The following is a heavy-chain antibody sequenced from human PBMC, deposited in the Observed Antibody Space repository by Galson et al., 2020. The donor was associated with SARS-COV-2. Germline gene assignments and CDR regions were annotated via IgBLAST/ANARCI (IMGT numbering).Heavy chain of an antibody. CDR2: IWYNGSNK. CDR1: GFTFSSYG. CDR3: ARDLRFGEPYDY. V-gene: IGHV3-33*01. D-gene: IGHD3-10*01. J-gene: IGHJ4*02. Sequence: GGSLRLSCAASGFTFSSYGMHWVRQAPGKGLEWVAVIWYNGSNKYYADSVKGRFTISRDNSKNTLYLQMNSLRAEDTAVYYCARDLRFGEPYDYWGQGTLVTVSS.